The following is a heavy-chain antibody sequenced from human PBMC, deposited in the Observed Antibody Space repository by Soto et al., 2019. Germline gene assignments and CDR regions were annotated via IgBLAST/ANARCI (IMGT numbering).Heavy chain of an antibody. V-gene: IGHV5-51*01. D-gene: IGHD2-8*02. CDR2: IYPDDSDT. J-gene: IGHJ4*02. CDR3: ASSVLVTSTMNYFDL. Sequence: PGESLKISCQASGYSFSNFWIAWVRQLPGEGLEWLGIIYPDDSDTRYSPPFLGQVTISADKSIKTTYLQWSSLKASDTAIYFCASSVLVTSTMNYFDLWGQGTLVTVSS. CDR1: GYSFSNFW.